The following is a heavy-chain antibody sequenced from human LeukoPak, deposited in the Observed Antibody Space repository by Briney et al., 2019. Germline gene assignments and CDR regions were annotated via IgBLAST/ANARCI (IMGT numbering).Heavy chain of an antibody. CDR3: ARSRGIDDYYYMDV. D-gene: IGHD6-13*01. CDR1: GFTFSSYS. V-gene: IGHV3-21*01. Sequence: GGSLRLSCAASGFTFSSYSMNWVRQAPGKGLEWVSSISSSSSYIYYADSVKGRFTISRDNAKNSLYLQMNSLRAEDTAVYYCARSRGIDDYYYMDVWGKGTTVTVSS. J-gene: IGHJ6*03. CDR2: ISSSSSYI.